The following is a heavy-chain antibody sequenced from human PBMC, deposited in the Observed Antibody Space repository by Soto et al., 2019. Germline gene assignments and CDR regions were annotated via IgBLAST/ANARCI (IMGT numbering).Heavy chain of an antibody. Sequence: ASGKGSSKASGYTVTNYGITWVPQAPGEGLQGLGWISAYNGKTNYAQNPHVRMTLTTDTSTATAYMALRSLRSDDTYVYYCAREVQYDSGVSHELQNWGQGTLVTVSS. CDR2: ISAYNGKT. CDR1: GYTVTNYG. J-gene: IGHJ1*01. D-gene: IGHD3-22*01. CDR3: AREVQYDSGVSHELQN. V-gene: IGHV1-18*01.